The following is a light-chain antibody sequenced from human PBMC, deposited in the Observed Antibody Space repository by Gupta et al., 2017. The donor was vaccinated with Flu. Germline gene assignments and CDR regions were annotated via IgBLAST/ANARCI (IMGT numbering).Light chain of an antibody. Sequence: TSDSVSSDYHPSWCYQTPGQPPRTLIYDTASRSPGVPGRFSGSILGNKAALTITGAQAEDVGHYYCLLSLDTGISLFGGGTRLTVL. J-gene: IGLJ3*02. CDR1: SDSVSSDYH. CDR2: DTA. CDR3: LLSLDTGISL. V-gene: IGLV8-61*01.